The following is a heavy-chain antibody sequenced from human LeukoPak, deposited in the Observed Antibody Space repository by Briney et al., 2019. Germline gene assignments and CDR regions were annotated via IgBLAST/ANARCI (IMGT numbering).Heavy chain of an antibody. D-gene: IGHD6-6*01. V-gene: IGHV4-59*08. Sequence: SETLSLTCTVSGGSISSYYWTWIRQPPGKGLEWIGYIYYSGGTNYNPSLKSRLTISLDTSKNQFSLKLSSVTAADTAVYYCARYSSSSSALDYWGQGTLVTVSS. CDR2: IYYSGGT. CDR1: GGSISSYY. J-gene: IGHJ4*02. CDR3: ARYSSSSSALDY.